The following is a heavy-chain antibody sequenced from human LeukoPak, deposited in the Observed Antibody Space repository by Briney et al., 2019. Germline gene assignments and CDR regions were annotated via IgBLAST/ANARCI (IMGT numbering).Heavy chain of an antibody. CDR3: AKKTSSGWFTFDY. D-gene: IGHD6-19*01. CDR1: GYTFTSYG. Sequence: GASVKVSCKASGYTFTSYGISWVRQAPGKGLEWVSAISGSGGSTYYADSVKGRFTISRDNSKNTLYLQMNSLRAEDTAVYYCAKKTSSGWFTFDYWGQGTLVTVSS. CDR2: ISGSGGST. J-gene: IGHJ4*02. V-gene: IGHV3-23*01.